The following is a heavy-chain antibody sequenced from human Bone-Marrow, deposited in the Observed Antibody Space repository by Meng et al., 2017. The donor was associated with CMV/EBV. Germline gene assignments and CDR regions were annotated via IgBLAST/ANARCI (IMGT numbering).Heavy chain of an antibody. V-gene: IGHV1-46*01. Sequence: ASVKVSCKASGYTFTSYYMHWVRQAPGQGLEWMGIINPSGGSTSYAQKFQGRVTMTRDTSTSTVYMELSSLRSEDTAVYYCARDLTIFGVVTRTDDWGQGKLVNVSS. D-gene: IGHD3-3*01. CDR2: INPSGGST. CDR3: ARDLTIFGVVTRTDD. J-gene: IGHJ4*02. CDR1: GYTFTSYY.